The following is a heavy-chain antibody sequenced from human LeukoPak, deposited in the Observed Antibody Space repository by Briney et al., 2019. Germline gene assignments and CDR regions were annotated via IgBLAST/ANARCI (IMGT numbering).Heavy chain of an antibody. J-gene: IGHJ4*02. Sequence: SVKVSCKASGGTFSRSAISWVRQAHGQGLEWVGGIVPIFGTANYAQKFQGRVTITADESTTTAYMELRSLRSDDTAVYYCARDLGGKFDYWGQGTLVTVSS. CDR2: IVPIFGTA. CDR1: GGTFSRSA. CDR3: ARDLGGKFDY. V-gene: IGHV1-69*13.